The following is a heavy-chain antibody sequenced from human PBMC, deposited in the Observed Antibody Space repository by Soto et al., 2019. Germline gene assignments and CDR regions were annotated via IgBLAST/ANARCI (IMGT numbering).Heavy chain of an antibody. V-gene: IGHV3-23*01. CDR3: ARTRTAFYRYYFDS. Sequence: GSLRLSCAVSGFTFKDCAISWVRQAPGKGLEWVSGISGSGGATYYTDSVEGRLTISKDFSKNTVSLQMTGLRVDDTAVYYCARTRTAFYRYYFDSWGQGALVTVSS. CDR2: ISGSGGAT. J-gene: IGHJ4*02. D-gene: IGHD2-21*02. CDR1: GFTFKDCA.